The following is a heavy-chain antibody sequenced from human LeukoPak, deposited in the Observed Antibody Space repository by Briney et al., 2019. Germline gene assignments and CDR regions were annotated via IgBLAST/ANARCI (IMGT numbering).Heavy chain of an antibody. J-gene: IGHJ4*02. CDR1: GGSFSGYY. Sequence: SETLSLTCAVYGGSFSGYYWSWIRQPPGKGLEWIGETNHSGSTNYNPSLKSRVTISVDTSKNQFSLKLSSVTAADTAVYYCARGAAAAGPFDYWGQGTLVTVSS. D-gene: IGHD6-13*01. CDR3: ARGAAAAGPFDY. CDR2: TNHSGST. V-gene: IGHV4-34*01.